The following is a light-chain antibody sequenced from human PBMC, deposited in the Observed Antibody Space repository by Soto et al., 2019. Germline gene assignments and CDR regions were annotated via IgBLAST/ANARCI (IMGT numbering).Light chain of an antibody. CDR1: QSVSSN. V-gene: IGKV3D-15*01. CDR3: QQYNNWPLTT. CDR2: GAS. J-gene: IGKJ4*01. Sequence: EIVMTQSPATLSVSPGERATLSCRASQSVSSNLAWYQQKPGQAPRLLIYGASTRATGIPARFSGSGSGTEFTLTISSLQSEDIAVYYCQQYNNWPLTTFGGGTKVEIK.